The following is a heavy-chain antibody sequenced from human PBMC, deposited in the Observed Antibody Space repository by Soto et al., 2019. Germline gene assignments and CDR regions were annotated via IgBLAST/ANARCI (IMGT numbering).Heavy chain of an antibody. J-gene: IGHJ5*02. D-gene: IGHD6-6*01. CDR2: IYYSGST. CDR3: AIGLRLLVPNWFDP. CDR1: GGSISSYY. Sequence: QVQLQESGPGLVKPSETLSLTCTVSGGSISSYYWSWIRQPPGKGLGWIGYIYYSGSTNYNPSIKSRVTISVDTSKIQFSLKLSSVPAADTAVYYCAIGLRLLVPNWFDPWGQGTLVTVSS. V-gene: IGHV4-59*01.